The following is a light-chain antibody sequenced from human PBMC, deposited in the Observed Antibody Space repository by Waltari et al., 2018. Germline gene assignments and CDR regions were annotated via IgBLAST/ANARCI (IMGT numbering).Light chain of an antibody. CDR1: QSVGRY. CDR3: QKYVNLPAT. Sequence: EIVLTQSPGTLSLSPGERATLSCRASQSVGRYLAWYQQKPGPAPRPLIYDASTRATGIPDRFRGSGSGTDFSLTISRLGSEDFAVYYCQKYVNLPATFGQGTKVEIK. CDR2: DAS. J-gene: IGKJ1*01. V-gene: IGKV3-20*01.